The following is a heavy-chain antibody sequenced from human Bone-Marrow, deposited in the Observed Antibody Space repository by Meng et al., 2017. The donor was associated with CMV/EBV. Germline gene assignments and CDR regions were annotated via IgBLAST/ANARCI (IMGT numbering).Heavy chain of an antibody. D-gene: IGHD1-26*01. Sequence: QLHLQQGGAGLLKPSETLSLTCGVYGAPFSGYWSWVRQPPGKGLEWIGEITHSGSTNYNVSLKSRVTISIDTSKNQFSLKLSSVTATDTAVYYCAPGFRSWSGSYSSWGQGTLVTVSS. J-gene: IGHJ4*02. V-gene: IGHV4-34*01. CDR1: GAPFSGY. CDR2: ITHSGST. CDR3: APGFRSWSGSYSS.